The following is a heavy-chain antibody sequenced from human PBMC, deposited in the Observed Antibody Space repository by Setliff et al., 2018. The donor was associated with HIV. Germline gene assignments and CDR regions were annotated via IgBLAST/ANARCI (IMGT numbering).Heavy chain of an antibody. CDR2: IYCTGTT. CDR1: RGSISRYY. D-gene: IGHD4-17*01. Sequence: PSETLSLTCTVSRGSISRYYWSWIRQPPGKGLEWIGYIYCTGTTKYNPSLKSRVTMSVDTSKNQLSLKLSSLTAADTAVYYCARDRPPSTVDMLGAFDRWGQGTMVTV. CDR3: ARDRPPSTVDMLGAFDR. V-gene: IGHV4-59*01. J-gene: IGHJ3*02.